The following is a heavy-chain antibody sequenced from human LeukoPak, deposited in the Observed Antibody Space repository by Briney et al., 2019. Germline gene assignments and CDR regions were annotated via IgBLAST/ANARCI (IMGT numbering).Heavy chain of an antibody. CDR2: TYYRSKWSN. V-gene: IGHV6-1*01. CDR3: ARYYYYGMGV. CDR1: GDKFFSNIAA. J-gene: IGHJ6*02. Sequence: SQTLSLTCAISGDKFFSNIAAWNWIRQTPSRGLEWLGRTYYRSKWSNDYAVFVKSRISIDPDTSKNQFSLQLNSVTPEDTAVYYCARYYYYGMGVWGQGTTVTVSS.